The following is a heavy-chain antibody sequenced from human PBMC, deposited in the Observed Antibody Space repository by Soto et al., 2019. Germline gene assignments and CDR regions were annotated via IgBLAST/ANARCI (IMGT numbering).Heavy chain of an antibody. CDR2: ISKDGSNK. CDR1: GFTFSSYA. J-gene: IGHJ4*02. V-gene: IGHV3-30-3*01. CDR3: ASGGGYSSSPGDY. Sequence: QVQLVESGGGVVQPGTSLRLSCAASGFTFSSYAVHWVRQAPGKGLAWVAVISKDGSNKYYADSVKGRFTISRDNSNNTLYLEMNSLRTSDTAMYYFASGGGYSSSPGDYWGQGTLVTVSS. D-gene: IGHD6-13*01.